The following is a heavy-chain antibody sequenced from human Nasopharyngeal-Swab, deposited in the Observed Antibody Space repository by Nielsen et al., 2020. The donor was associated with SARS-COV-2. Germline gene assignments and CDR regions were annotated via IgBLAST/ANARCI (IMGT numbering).Heavy chain of an antibody. Sequence: SETLSLTCTVSGGSISSYYWSWIRQPPGKGLEWIGYIYYSGSTNYNPSLKSRVTISVDTSRNQFSLKLNSVTAADTAVYYCARSGYCSSTSCYPVGYMDVWGKGTAVTVSS. CDR2: IYYSGST. V-gene: IGHV4-59*08. J-gene: IGHJ6*03. CDR1: GGSISSYY. CDR3: ARSGYCSSTSCYPVGYMDV. D-gene: IGHD2-2*01.